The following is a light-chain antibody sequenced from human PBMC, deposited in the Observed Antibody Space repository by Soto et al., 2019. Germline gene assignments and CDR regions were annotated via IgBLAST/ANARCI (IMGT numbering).Light chain of an antibody. Sequence: EIQMTQSPATLSASVGDRVTITCRASQNIDSALAWYQKKPGTAPKPLIYKASTLASGVPSRFSGSGSGTQFTLTISSLQPDDVASYYCQQYSTSFFTFGPGTSVDLK. V-gene: IGKV1-5*03. CDR3: QQYSTSFFT. CDR1: QNIDSA. J-gene: IGKJ3*01. CDR2: KAS.